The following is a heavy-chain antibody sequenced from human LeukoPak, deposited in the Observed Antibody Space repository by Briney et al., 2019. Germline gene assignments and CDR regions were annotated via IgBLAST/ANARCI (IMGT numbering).Heavy chain of an antibody. J-gene: IGHJ4*02. CDR1: GFTLSSYA. V-gene: IGHV3-23*01. CDR3: AKESRYSYGYFADY. Sequence: PGGSLRLSCAASGFTLSSYAMSWVRQAPGKGLEWVSAISGSGGSTYYADSVKGRFTISRDNSKNTLYLQMNSLRAEDTAVCYCAKESRYSYGYFADYWGQGTLVTVSS. D-gene: IGHD5-18*01. CDR2: ISGSGGST.